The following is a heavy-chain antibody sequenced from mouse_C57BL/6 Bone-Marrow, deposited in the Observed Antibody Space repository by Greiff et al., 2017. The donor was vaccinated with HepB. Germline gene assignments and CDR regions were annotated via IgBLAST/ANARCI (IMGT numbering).Heavy chain of an antibody. D-gene: IGHD1-1*01. CDR3: TTRVITTVVGDWYFDV. Sequence: EVQGVESGAELVRPGASVKLSCTASGFNIKDDYMHWVKQRPEQGLEWIGWIDPENGDTEYASKFQGKATITADTSSNTAYLQLSSLTSEDTAVYYCTTRVITTVVGDWYFDVWGTGTTVTVSS. J-gene: IGHJ1*03. V-gene: IGHV14-4*01. CDR1: GFNIKDDY. CDR2: IDPENGDT.